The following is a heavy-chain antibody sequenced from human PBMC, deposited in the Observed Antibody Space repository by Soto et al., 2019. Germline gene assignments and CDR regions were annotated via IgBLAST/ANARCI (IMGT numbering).Heavy chain of an antibody. CDR2: IKRRADGGTT. CDR3: TAGYCSGGSCYSVVY. V-gene: IGHV3-15*01. CDR1: GFTFSNVW. Sequence: EVQLVESGGGLVKPGGSLSLSCAASGFTFSNVWMSWVRQAPGKGMEWVGRIKRRADGGTTDYATPVRGRFTVSRDDSKNTLYLQMNSLKTEDTAVYSCTAGYCSGGSCYSVVYWGQGTLVTVSS. D-gene: IGHD2-15*01. J-gene: IGHJ4*02.